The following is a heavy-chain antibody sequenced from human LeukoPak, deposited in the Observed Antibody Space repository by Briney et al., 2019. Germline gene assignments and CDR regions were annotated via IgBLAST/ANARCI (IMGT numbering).Heavy chain of an antibody. J-gene: IGHJ4*02. V-gene: IGHV4-39*07. D-gene: IGHD3-22*01. CDR1: GGSSSSSSYS. Sequence: SETLSLTCTVSGGSSSSSSYSWGWIRQPPGKGLEWIGSFYYSGSTYYNPSLKSRVSISVDTSKNQFSLKLSSVTAADTAVYYCARHPDDYYYDRGAHFDYWGQGTLVTVSS. CDR2: FYYSGST. CDR3: ARHPDDYYYDRGAHFDY.